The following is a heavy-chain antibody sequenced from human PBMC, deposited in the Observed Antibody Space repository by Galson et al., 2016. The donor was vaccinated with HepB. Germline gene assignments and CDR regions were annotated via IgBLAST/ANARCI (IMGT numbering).Heavy chain of an antibody. CDR1: GYTFTTYA. CDR3: ARDQKVYDYGWGSYLDAFDI. V-gene: IGHV7-4-1*02. D-gene: IGHD3-16*01. CDR2: INTNTGNP. J-gene: IGHJ3*02. Sequence: SVKVSCKASGYTFTTYAVNWVRQAPGQGLEWMGWINTNTGNPTYAQGFTGRFVFSLDTSVSTAYLQISSLKAEDTAVYYCARDQKVYDYGWGSYLDAFDIWGQGTMVTVSS.